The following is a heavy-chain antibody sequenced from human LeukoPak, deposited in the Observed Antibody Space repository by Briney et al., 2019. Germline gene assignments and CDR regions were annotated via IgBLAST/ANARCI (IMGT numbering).Heavy chain of an antibody. J-gene: IGHJ4*02. D-gene: IGHD1-26*01. V-gene: IGHV3-21*01. CDR1: GFTFSSYS. CDR3: ARGSRVGDTTIFDY. Sequence: GGSLRLSCAASGFTFSSYSMNWVRQAPGKGLEWVSSISSSSSSYIYYADSVKGRFTISRDNAKNSLYLQMNSLRAEDTAVYYCARGSRVGDTTIFDYWGQGTLVTVSS. CDR2: ISSSSSSYI.